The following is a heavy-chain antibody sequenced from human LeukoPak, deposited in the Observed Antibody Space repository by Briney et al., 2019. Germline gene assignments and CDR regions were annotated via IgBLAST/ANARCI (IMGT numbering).Heavy chain of an antibody. D-gene: IGHD6-13*01. V-gene: IGHV4-34*01. J-gene: IGHJ5*02. Sequence: PSETLSLTCAVYGGSFSGYYWSWIRQPPGKGLEWIGEINHSGSTNYNPSLKSRVTISVDTSKNQFSLKLSSVTAADTAVYYCARAQGSSSWYSWDWFDPWGQGTLVTVSS. CDR2: INHSGST. CDR3: ARAQGSSSWYSWDWFDP. CDR1: GGSFSGYY.